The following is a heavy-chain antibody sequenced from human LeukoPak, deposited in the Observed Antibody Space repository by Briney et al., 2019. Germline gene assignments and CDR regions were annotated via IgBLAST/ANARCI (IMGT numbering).Heavy chain of an antibody. D-gene: IGHD2-2*01. J-gene: IGHJ4*02. CDR1: GGTFSSYA. CDR2: IIPIFGTA. V-gene: IGHV1-69*01. CDR3: ARGGGYCSSTSCSGVDY. Sequence: ASVKFSCKASGGTFSSYAISWVRQAPGQGLEWMGGIIPIFGTANYAQKFQGRVTITADESTSTAYMELSSLRSEDTAVYYCARGGGYCSSTSCSGVDYWGQGTLVTVSS.